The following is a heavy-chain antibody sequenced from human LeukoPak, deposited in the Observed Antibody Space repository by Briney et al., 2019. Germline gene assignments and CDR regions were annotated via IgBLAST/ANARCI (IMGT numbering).Heavy chain of an antibody. D-gene: IGHD3-16*01. V-gene: IGHV4-39*07. CDR1: GGSISSSSYY. CDR3: AEGGGGY. CDR2: IYYSGTT. J-gene: IGHJ4*02. Sequence: SETLSLTCTVSGGSISSSSYYWGWIRQPPGKGLEWIGSIYYSGTTNYNPSLKSRATISLDTSKNQFSLKLSSVTAADTAVYYCAEGGGGYWGQGTLVTVSS.